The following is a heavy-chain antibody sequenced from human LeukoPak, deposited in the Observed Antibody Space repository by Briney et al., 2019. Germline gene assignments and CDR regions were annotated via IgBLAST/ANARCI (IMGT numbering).Heavy chain of an antibody. CDR3: ARAHGDYGGFDY. Sequence: SETLSLTCTVSGGSISSNNYFWGWTRQPPGKGLEWIGYIYHSGSTYYNPSLKSRVTISVDRSKNQFSLKLSSVTAADTAVYYCARAHGDYGGFDYWGQGTLVTVSS. V-gene: IGHV4-39*07. CDR2: IYHSGST. CDR1: GGSISSNNYF. D-gene: IGHD4-23*01. J-gene: IGHJ4*02.